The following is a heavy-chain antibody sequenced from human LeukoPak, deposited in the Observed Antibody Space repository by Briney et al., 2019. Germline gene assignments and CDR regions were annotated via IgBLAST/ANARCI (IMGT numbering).Heavy chain of an antibody. CDR3: ASSDDSSYRPWF. V-gene: IGHV3-33*08. Sequence: GGSLRLSCSASGFTFSTYDMNWVRQAPGTGLEWVALIWYDGSLKYYADSLKGRFTISRDNSKNTLYLQMNSLRAEDTAVYYCASSDDSSYRPWFWGQGTLVTVSS. J-gene: IGHJ4*02. D-gene: IGHD3-22*01. CDR2: IWYDGSLK. CDR1: GFTFSTYD.